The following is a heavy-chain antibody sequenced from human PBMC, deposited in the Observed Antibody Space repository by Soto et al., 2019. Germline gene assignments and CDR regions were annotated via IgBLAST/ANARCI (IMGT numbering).Heavy chain of an antibody. CDR1: GGSLTTTSYY. CDR2: VYYSGST. D-gene: IGHD2-2*02. V-gene: IGHV4-39*01. Sequence: SETLSLTCIVSGGSLTTTSYYWGWIRQPPGKGLEWIGSVYYSGSTYYNPSLKSRVTISVDMSKTQFSLTLSSVTAADTAVYYCAAIDHGSESWGQGTLVTVSS. CDR3: AAIDHGSES. J-gene: IGHJ5*02.